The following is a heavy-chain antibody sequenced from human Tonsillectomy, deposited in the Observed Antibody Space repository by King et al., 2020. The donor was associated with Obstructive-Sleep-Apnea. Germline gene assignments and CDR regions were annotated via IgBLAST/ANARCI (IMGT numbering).Heavy chain of an antibody. CDR1: GYSISSDYY. V-gene: IGHV4-38-2*02. Sequence: QLQESGPGLVKPSETLSLTCTVSGYSISSDYYWGWIRQPPGKGLEWIATIYHSGSTSYNPSLKSRVTISVDTSKNQFSLRLRSVTAADTAVYYCARVGPSQTDYWGQGTLVTVSS. CDR3: ARVGPSQTDY. D-gene: IGHD3-16*01. J-gene: IGHJ4*02. CDR2: IYHSGST.